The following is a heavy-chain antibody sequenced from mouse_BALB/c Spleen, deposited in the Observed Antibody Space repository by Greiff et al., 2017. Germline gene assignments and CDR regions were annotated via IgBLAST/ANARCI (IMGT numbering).Heavy chain of an antibody. Sequence: EVMLVESGAELVKPGASVKLSCTASGFNIKDTYMHWVKQRPEQGLEWIGRIDPANGNTKYDPKFQGKATITADTSSNTAYLQLSSLTSEDTAVYYCASPLDSSGFAYWGQGTLVTVSA. CDR3: ASPLDSSGFAY. CDR2: IDPANGNT. V-gene: IGHV14-3*02. CDR1: GFNIKDTY. J-gene: IGHJ3*01. D-gene: IGHD3-2*01.